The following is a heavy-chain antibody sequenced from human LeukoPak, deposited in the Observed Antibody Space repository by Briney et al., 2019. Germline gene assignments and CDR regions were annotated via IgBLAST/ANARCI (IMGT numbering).Heavy chain of an antibody. V-gene: IGHV5-51*01. CDR2: IYPGDSDT. CDR1: GYSFTSYW. CDR3: ARHLTMITVPRDAFDI. J-gene: IGHJ3*02. Sequence: GESLKISCKGSGYSFTSYWIGWVRQMPGKGLEWMGVIYPGDSDTRYSPSFQGQVTISADKSRSTAYLQWSGLKASDTAMYYCARHLTMITVPRDAFDIWGQGTMVTVSS. D-gene: IGHD3-16*01.